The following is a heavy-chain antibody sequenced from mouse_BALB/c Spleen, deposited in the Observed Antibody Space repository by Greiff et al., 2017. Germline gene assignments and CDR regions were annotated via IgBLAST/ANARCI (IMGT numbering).Heavy chain of an antibody. J-gene: IGHJ2*01. CDR3: ARAFITTVVATPFDY. CDR1: GYAFTNYL. V-gene: IGHV1-54*03. CDR2: INPGSGGT. Sequence: QVQLQQSGAELVRPGTSVKVSCKASGYAFTNYLIEWVKQRPGQGLEWIGVINPGSGGTSYNEKFKGKATLTADKSSSTAYMQLSSLTSDDSAVYFCARAFITTVVATPFDYWGQGTTLTVSS. D-gene: IGHD1-1*01.